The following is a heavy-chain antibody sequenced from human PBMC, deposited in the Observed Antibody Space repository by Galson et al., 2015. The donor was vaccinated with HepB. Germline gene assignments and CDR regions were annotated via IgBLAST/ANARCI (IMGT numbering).Heavy chain of an antibody. V-gene: IGHV1-46*01. CDR3: AAIGYCSGGSCYSVGRKVVDY. J-gene: IGHJ4*02. D-gene: IGHD2-15*01. CDR1: GYTFTSYY. CDR2: INPSGGST. Sequence: SVKVSCKASGYTFTSYYMHWVRQAPGQGLEWMGIINPSGGSTSYAQKFQGRVTMTRDTSTSTVYMELSSLRSEDTAVYYCAAIGYCSGGSCYSVGRKVVDYWGQGTLVTVSS.